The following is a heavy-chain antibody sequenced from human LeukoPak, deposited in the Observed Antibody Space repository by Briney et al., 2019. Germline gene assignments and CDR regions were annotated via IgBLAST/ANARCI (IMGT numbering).Heavy chain of an antibody. J-gene: IGHJ3*02. CDR1: GFTFSSYA. D-gene: IGHD3-22*01. CDR3: AAYYYDSSGYDAFDI. V-gene: IGHV3-23*01. Sequence: PGGSLRLSCAASGFTFSSYAMHWVRQAPGKGLEWVSAISGSGGSTYYADSVKGRFTISRDNSKNTLYLQMNSLRTEDTAVYYCAAYYYDSSGYDAFDIWGQGTMVTVSS. CDR2: ISGSGGST.